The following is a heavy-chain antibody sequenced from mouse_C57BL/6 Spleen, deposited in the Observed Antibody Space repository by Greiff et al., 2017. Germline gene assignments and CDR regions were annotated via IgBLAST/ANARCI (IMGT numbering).Heavy chain of an antibody. CDR1: GYTFTDYE. Sequence: VKLQESGAELVRPGASVTLSCKASGYTFTDYEMHWVRQTPVHGLEWIGAIDPETGGTAYNQKFKGKAILTADKSSSTAYMELRSLTSEDSAVYYCTRPRSRWLLSYWGQGTLVTVSA. CDR3: TRPRSRWLLSY. CDR2: IDPETGGT. J-gene: IGHJ3*01. V-gene: IGHV1-15*01. D-gene: IGHD2-3*01.